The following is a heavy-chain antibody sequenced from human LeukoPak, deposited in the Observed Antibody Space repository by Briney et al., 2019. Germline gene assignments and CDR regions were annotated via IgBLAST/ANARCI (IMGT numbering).Heavy chain of an antibody. CDR3: ARADGYSYGDDY. V-gene: IGHV1-8*01. CDR1: GYTFTSYD. Sequence: ASVKVSCKASGYTFTSYDINWVRQATGQGLEWMGWMNPNSGNTGYAQKFQGRVTMTRNTSISTAYMELSSLRSEDTAVYYCARADGYSYGDDYWGQGTLVTVSS. D-gene: IGHD5-18*01. J-gene: IGHJ4*02. CDR2: MNPNSGNT.